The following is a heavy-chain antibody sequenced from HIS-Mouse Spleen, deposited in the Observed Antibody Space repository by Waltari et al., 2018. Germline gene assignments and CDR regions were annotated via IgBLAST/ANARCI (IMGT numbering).Heavy chain of an antibody. CDR1: RFNFRSYA. Sequence: QVQLVESGGGVVQPGRSLRLSCGALRFNFRSYAMHWGRQAPGKGLEWVAVISYDGSNKYYADSVKGRFTISRDNSKNTLYLQMNSLRAEDTAVYYCARDHRNNWAIRDWGQGTLVTVSS. CDR3: ARDHRNNWAIRD. J-gene: IGHJ4*02. V-gene: IGHV3-30-3*01. D-gene: IGHD1-20*01. CDR2: ISYDGSNK.